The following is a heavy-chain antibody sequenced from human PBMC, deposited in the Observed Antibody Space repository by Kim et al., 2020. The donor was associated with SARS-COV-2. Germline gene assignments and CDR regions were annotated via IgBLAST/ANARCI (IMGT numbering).Heavy chain of an antibody. CDR1: GYSVTEIS. Sequence: ASVKVSCKVSGYSVTEISIHWVRQAPGKGLEWVAGFDPEDGETTYAQKFQGRVTMTEDTSTNTAYMQLSGLRSGDTAMYYCGTLVYCSGARCYNFDSWGQ. V-gene: IGHV1-24*01. CDR2: FDPEDGET. CDR3: GTLVYCSGARCYNFDS. D-gene: IGHD2-15*01. J-gene: IGHJ4*02.